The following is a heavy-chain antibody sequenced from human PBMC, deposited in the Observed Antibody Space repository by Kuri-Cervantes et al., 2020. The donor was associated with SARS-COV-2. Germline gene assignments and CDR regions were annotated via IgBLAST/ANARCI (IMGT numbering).Heavy chain of an antibody. J-gene: IGHJ6*02. CDR3: ARGRVYSYGFGYGMDV. CDR2: IYSGGST. CDR1: GFTVSSNY. V-gene: IGHV3-53*01. Sequence: ETLSLTCAASGFTVSSNYMSWVRQAPGKGLEWVSVIYSGGSTYYADSVKGRFTISRDNSKNTLYLQMNSLRAEDTAVYYCARGRVYSYGFGYGMDVWGQGTTVTVSS. D-gene: IGHD5-18*01.